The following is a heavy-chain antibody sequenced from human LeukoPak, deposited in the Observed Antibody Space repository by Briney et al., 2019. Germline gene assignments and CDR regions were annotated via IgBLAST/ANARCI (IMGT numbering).Heavy chain of an antibody. Sequence: SETLSLTCAVYGGSFSGYYWSWIRQPPGKGLEWIGEINHSGSTNYNPSLKSRVTISVDTSKNQFSLKLSSVTAADTAVYYCARLGYYGSGSYRVDPWGQGTLVTVSS. CDR3: ARLGYYGSGSYRVDP. CDR2: INHSGST. D-gene: IGHD3-10*01. CDR1: GGSFSGYY. V-gene: IGHV4-34*01. J-gene: IGHJ5*02.